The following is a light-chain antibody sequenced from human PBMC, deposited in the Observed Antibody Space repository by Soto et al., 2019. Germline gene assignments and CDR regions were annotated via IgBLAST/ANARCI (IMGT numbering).Light chain of an antibody. CDR3: QQYNDYWT. Sequence: GDRVVITCRASQSITPWLAWYQQKPAKAPKLLIYDASSLESGVPSSFSGNGSGTEFTLTISSLQPDDFATYYCQQYNDYWTFGQGTKVEIK. CDR2: DAS. V-gene: IGKV1-5*01. J-gene: IGKJ1*01. CDR1: QSITPW.